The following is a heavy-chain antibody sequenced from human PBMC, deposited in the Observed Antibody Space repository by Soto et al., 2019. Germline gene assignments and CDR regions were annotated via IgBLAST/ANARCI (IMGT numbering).Heavy chain of an antibody. D-gene: IGHD5-12*01. CDR2: IFTGGTT. V-gene: IGHV3-66*01. CDR1: GFSVSTNY. Sequence: EVQLVDSGGGLVQPGGSLRLSCAASGFSVSTNYMTWVRQAPGKGLEWVSVIFTGGTTYYADSVKGRFSISRDNSRNMLSLPMNSLRAEDTALYYCARVDGRDGYKSDAFDIWGQGTMVTVSS. CDR3: ARVDGRDGYKSDAFDI. J-gene: IGHJ3*02.